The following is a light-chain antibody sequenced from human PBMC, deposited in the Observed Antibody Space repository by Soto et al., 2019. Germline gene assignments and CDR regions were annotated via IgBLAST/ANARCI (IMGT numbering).Light chain of an antibody. CDR3: QSYDSSLSAHV. J-gene: IGLJ1*01. Sequence: QSVLTQPPSASGAPGQRVTISCTGSSSNIGAGYDVHWYQQLPGTAPKLLIYGNSNRPSGVPDRFSGSKSGTSASLAITGLQAEDEADYYCQSYDSSLSAHVFGTGTKLTVL. CDR2: GNS. V-gene: IGLV1-40*01. CDR1: SSNIGAGYD.